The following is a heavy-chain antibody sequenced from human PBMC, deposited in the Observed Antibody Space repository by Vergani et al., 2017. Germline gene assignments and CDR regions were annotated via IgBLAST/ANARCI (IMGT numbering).Heavy chain of an antibody. D-gene: IGHD2-2*01. CDR3: AKVCGSTSCPYGGGAFDV. Sequence: QLLESGGGLIQPGGSLRLSCAASGFTFNSYAMTWVRQAPGKGLEWVSGINNNGGSTYYADSVKGRFTISRDNSKNTLYLQMTDLRAEDTATYYCAKVCGSTSCPYGGGAFDVWGHGTMFTVSS. CDR2: INNNGGST. J-gene: IGHJ3*01. CDR1: GFTFNSYA. V-gene: IGHV3-23*01.